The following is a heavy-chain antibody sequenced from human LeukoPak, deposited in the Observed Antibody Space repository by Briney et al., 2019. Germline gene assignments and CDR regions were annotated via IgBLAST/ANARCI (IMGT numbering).Heavy chain of an antibody. CDR2: IKQDGSEK. Sequence: GGSLRLSCAASGFTFSSYWMSWVRQAPGKGLEWVANIKQDGSEKYYVDSVNGRFTISRDNAKNSLYLQMNSLRAEDTAVYYCARGGGGYNIGLAFDIWGQGTMVTVSS. V-gene: IGHV3-7*01. CDR1: GFTFSSYW. D-gene: IGHD5-24*01. CDR3: ARGGGGYNIGLAFDI. J-gene: IGHJ3*02.